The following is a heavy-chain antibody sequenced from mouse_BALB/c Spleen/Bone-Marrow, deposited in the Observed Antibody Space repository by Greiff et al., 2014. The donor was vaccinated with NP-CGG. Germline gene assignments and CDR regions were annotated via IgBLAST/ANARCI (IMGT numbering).Heavy chain of an antibody. CDR2: IRNKANGYTT. J-gene: IGHJ2*01. V-gene: IGHV7-3*02. CDR1: GFTFTDYY. D-gene: IGHD2-3*01. Sequence: EVQLQESGGGLVQPGGSLRLSCATSGFTFTDYYMNWVRQPPGKALEWLGFIRNKANGYTTEYSASVKGRFTISRDNSQSIPYLQMNTLRAEDSATYYCARDMGGLLFDYWGQGTTLTVSS. CDR3: ARDMGGLLFDY.